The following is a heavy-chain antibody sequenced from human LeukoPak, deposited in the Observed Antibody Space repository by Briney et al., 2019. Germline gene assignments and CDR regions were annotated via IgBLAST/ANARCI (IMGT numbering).Heavy chain of an antibody. CDR2: TYYRSKWYN. J-gene: IGHJ6*03. CDR1: GYSVSSNSAA. Sequence: SQTLSLTCSISGYSVSSNSAAWNWISQSPSRGLEWLGSTYYRSKWYNDYAVSVKSRITINPDTSKTQFSLQLNSVTPEDRGVYSCARGEEQLYYMDVWGKGSTVTVSS. D-gene: IGHD6-13*01. CDR3: ARGEEQLYYMDV. V-gene: IGHV6-1*01.